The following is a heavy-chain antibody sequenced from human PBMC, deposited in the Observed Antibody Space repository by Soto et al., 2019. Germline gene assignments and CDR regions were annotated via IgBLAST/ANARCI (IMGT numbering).Heavy chain of an antibody. CDR3: AREACSGGSCYSSDAFDI. CDR1: GFTFSSYF. CDR2: ISYDGSNE. D-gene: IGHD2-15*01. Sequence: HPGGSLRLSCAASGFTFSSYFMHWVRQAPGKGLEWVAAISYDGSNEYYADSVKGRFIISRDNSKNTLYLEMNSLRAEDTAVYYCAREACSGGSCYSSDAFDIWGQATMVTVSS. J-gene: IGHJ3*02. V-gene: IGHV3-30-3*01.